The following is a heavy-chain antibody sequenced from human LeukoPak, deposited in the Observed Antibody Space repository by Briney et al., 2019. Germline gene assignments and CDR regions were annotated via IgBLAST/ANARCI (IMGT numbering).Heavy chain of an antibody. J-gene: IGHJ3*02. D-gene: IGHD3-10*01. CDR3: ARGGLVRGSLNSLTGFDI. V-gene: IGHV6-1*01. Sequence: SQTLSLTCDISGDSVSSASAGWNWIRQSPSRGLEWLGRIYYRSQLYNDYAVSVKSLITINPDTAKNQFSLHLNSVTPGDTALYYCARGGLVRGSLNSLTGFDIWGQGTMVTVSS. CDR2: IYYRSQLYN. CDR1: GDSVSSASAG.